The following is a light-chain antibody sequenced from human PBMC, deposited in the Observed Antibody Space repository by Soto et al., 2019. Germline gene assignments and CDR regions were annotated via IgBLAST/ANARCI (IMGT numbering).Light chain of an antibody. CDR2: SAS. J-gene: IGKJ2*01. Sequence: DIQMTQSPSFVSASVGDRVTITCRASQDISTWLAWYQQKPGRAPNPLIYSASSLQSGVPSRFSGSGSGTDFTLTISSLQPEDFATYYCQQANSFPYTFGQGTKLEIK. V-gene: IGKV1-12*01. CDR1: QDISTW. CDR3: QQANSFPYT.